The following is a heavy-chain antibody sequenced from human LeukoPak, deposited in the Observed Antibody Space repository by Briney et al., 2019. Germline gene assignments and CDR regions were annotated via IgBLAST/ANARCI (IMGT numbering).Heavy chain of an antibody. CDR2: MNPNSGNT. Sequence: GASVKVPCKASGYTFTSYDINWVRQATGQGLEWMGWMNPNSGNTGYAQKFQGRVTMTRNTSISTAYVELSSLRSEDTAVYYCARDNKAPGYYYGMDVWGQGTTVTVSS. V-gene: IGHV1-8*01. D-gene: IGHD5-24*01. J-gene: IGHJ6*02. CDR3: ARDNKAPGYYYGMDV. CDR1: GYTFTSYD.